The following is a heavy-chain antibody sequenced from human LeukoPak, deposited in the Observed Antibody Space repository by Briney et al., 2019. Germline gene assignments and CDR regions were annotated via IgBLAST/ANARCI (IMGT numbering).Heavy chain of an antibody. CDR1: GGSISSYY. CDR3: ARASSAYYYYYMDV. J-gene: IGHJ6*03. V-gene: IGHV4-59*01. Sequence: SETLSLTCTVSGGSISSYYWSWIRQPPGKGLEWIGYIYYSGSTNYNPSLKSRVTISVDTSKNQFSLKLSSVTAADTAVYYCARASSAYYYYYMDVWGKGTTVTISS. D-gene: IGHD6-6*01. CDR2: IYYSGST.